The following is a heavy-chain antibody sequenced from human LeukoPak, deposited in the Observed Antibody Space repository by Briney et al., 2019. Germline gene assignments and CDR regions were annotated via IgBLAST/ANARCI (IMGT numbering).Heavy chain of an antibody. CDR3: ARESVRFGELLYYYGMNV. D-gene: IGHD3-10*01. CDR2: ISAYNGNT. CDR1: GYTFTSYG. V-gene: IGHV1-18*01. Sequence: ASVKVSCKASGYTFTSYGISWVRQAPGQGLEWMGWISAYNGNTNYAQKLQGRVTMTTDTSTSTAYMELRSLRSDDTAVYYCARESVRFGELLYYYGMNVWGQGTTVTVSS. J-gene: IGHJ6*02.